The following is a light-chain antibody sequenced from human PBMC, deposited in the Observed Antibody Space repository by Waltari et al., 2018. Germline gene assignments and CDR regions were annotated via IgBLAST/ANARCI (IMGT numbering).Light chain of an antibody. J-gene: IGLJ2*01. V-gene: IGLV2-14*03. Sequence: QSALTQPASVSGSPGQSITISCTGTSSDVGGYNYVSWYQQHPGKAPKHMIYHVTARPSGVSDRFSGSKSGNTASLTISGLQAEDEADYYCSSYTGTSVVVFGGGTKLTVL. CDR3: SSYTGTSVVV. CDR2: HVT. CDR1: SSDVGGYNY.